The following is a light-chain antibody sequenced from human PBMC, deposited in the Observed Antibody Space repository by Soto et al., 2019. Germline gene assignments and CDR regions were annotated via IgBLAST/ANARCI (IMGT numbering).Light chain of an antibody. CDR1: QSISTW. J-gene: IGKJ2*01. Sequence: DIQLTQSPSTLSASVGDRVTITCRASQSISTWLAWYQQKPGTAPKLLIYKASTLESGVPSRFSGSRSGTEFTLPVSSLQPDDFATYYCQQYNDSFPYTFGLGTKLEIK. CDR2: KAS. V-gene: IGKV1-5*03. CDR3: QQYNDSFPYT.